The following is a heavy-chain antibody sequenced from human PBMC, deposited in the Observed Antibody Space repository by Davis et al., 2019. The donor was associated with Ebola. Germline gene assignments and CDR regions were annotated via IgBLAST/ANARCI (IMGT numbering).Heavy chain of an antibody. Sequence: GGSLRLSCAASGFTFSSYAMHWVRQAPGKGLEWVAVISYDGSNKYYADSVKGRFTISRDNSKNTLYLQMNSLRAEDTAVYYCARDWPSRDGYIHYGMDVWGQGTTVTVSS. CDR2: ISYDGSNK. J-gene: IGHJ6*02. CDR1: GFTFSSYA. CDR3: ARDWPSRDGYIHYGMDV. V-gene: IGHV3-30-3*01. D-gene: IGHD5-24*01.